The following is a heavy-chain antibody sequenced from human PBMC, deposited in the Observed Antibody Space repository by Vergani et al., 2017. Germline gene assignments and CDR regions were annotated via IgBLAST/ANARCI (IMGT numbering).Heavy chain of an antibody. CDR1: GYIFSNFW. CDR3: ASGGHGSENGGALQL. J-gene: IGHJ3*01. Sequence: EKQLVPSGSETKKPGESLKISCQAFGYIFSNFWIGWVRQRPGRGVEWMGIIYPGDSEVKSNPTFRGQVIFSVDTSVNTAYLQWRSLQASDTATYFCASGGHGSENGGALQLWGQGTNITVSS. D-gene: IGHD3-10*01. CDR2: IYPGDSEV. V-gene: IGHV5-51*01.